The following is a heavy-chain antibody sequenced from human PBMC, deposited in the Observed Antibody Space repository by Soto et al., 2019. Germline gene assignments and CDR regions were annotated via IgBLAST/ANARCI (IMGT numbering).Heavy chain of an antibody. CDR1: GFTFSSYA. Sequence: PGGSLRLSCVASGFTFSSYAMHWVRQTPGKGLEWVANIKQDGSEKYYVDSVKGRFTISRDNAKNSLYLQMNSLRAEDTAVYYCARDRYSYYDFWSGSLPYYYYGMDVWGQGTTVTVSS. D-gene: IGHD3-3*01. J-gene: IGHJ6*02. CDR3: ARDRYSYYDFWSGSLPYYYYGMDV. CDR2: IKQDGSEK. V-gene: IGHV3-7*01.